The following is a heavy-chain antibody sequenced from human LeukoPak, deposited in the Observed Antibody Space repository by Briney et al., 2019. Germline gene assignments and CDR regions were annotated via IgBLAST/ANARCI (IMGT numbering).Heavy chain of an antibody. J-gene: IGHJ4*02. D-gene: IGHD6-13*01. CDR3: ARWPTSKQLPDFDY. CDR2: ISMGGSTI. CDR1: GLTVGIYG. V-gene: IGHV3-48*03. Sequence: GPCLRLAWSAVGLTVGIYGMGSVRPPGRDWMEWDSYISMGGSTIYHPASVTGRFPSSRDNAKNSLYLQMNSLRAEDTAVYYCARWPTSKQLPDFDYWGQGTLVTVSS.